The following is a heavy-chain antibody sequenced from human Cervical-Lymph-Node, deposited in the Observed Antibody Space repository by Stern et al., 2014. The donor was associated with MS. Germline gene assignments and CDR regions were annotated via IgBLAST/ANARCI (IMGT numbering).Heavy chain of an antibody. Sequence: VQLVQSGAEVKKPGESLKISCKGSGYSFTSYWIGWVRQMPGKGLEWMGIIYPGDSDTRYSPSFQGQVPISADKSISTAYLQWSSLKASDTAMYYCARSYYYGSGSYGYYYGMDVWGQGTTVTVSS. CDR1: GYSFTSYW. J-gene: IGHJ6*02. CDR2: IYPGDSDT. CDR3: ARSYYYGSGSYGYYYGMDV. V-gene: IGHV5-51*01. D-gene: IGHD3-10*01.